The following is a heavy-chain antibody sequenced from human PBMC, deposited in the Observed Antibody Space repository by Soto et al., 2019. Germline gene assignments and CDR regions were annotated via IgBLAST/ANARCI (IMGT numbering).Heavy chain of an antibody. V-gene: IGHV3-74*01. J-gene: IGHJ5*02. Sequence: GGSLRLSCEASGFTLSNYWMHWVRQAPGKGLVWVARIKNDGSITSHADSVKGRFTISRGNAKNTLYLQMNSLRAEDTAVYYCARSDWFDPWGQGTLVTVSS. CDR3: ARSDWFDP. CDR2: IKNDGSIT. CDR1: GFTLSNYW.